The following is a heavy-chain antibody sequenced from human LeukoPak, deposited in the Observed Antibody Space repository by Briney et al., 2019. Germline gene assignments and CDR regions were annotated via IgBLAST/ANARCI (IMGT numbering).Heavy chain of an antibody. J-gene: IGHJ4*02. Sequence: GGSLRLSCAASGFTVSSNYMSWVRQAPGKGLEWVSSISSSSSYIYYADSVKGRFTISRDNAKNSLYLQMNSLRAEDTAVYYCAREYDSSGWPEIDYWGQGTLVTVSS. CDR2: ISSSSSYI. V-gene: IGHV3-21*01. D-gene: IGHD6-19*01. CDR1: GFTVSSNY. CDR3: AREYDSSGWPEIDY.